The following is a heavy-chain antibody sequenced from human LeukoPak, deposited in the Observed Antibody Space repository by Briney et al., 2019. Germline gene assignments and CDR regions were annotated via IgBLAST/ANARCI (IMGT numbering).Heavy chain of an antibody. V-gene: IGHV4-4*07. Sequence: SETLSLTCTVSGGSISSYYWSWIRQPAGKGLESIGHISTSGSTNYNPSLKSRVTMSVDTSKNQFSLKLSSVTAADTAVYYCARDGKGTGHYSYWGQGTLVTVSS. CDR3: ARDGKGTGHYSY. D-gene: IGHD1-26*01. J-gene: IGHJ4*02. CDR1: GGSISSYY. CDR2: ISTSGST.